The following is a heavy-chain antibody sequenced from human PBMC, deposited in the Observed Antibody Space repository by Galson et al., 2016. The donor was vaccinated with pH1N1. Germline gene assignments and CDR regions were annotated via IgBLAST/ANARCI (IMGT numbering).Heavy chain of an antibody. CDR1: GGSISSRNW. V-gene: IGHV4-4*02. J-gene: IGHJ5*02. CDR3: ARDGGDYGGAGQYKYFDT. CDR2: IYHIGGT. Sequence: SETLSLTCAVSGGSISSRNWWSWVRQPPGQGLERIGEIYHIGGTNYNPSLTSRVTISLDKSKNHFSLNLASVTAADTAVYYCARDGGDYGGAGQYKYFDTWGQGTLVTVSS. D-gene: IGHD4-23*01.